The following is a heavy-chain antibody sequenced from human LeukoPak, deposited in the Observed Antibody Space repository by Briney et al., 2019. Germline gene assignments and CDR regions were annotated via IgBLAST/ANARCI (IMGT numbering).Heavy chain of an antibody. V-gene: IGHV3-48*04. CDR1: GFTFSSQN. J-gene: IGHJ4*02. CDR3: ATDRDSSRQKRFDY. D-gene: IGHD6-13*01. Sequence: GGSLRLSCAASGFTFSSQNMNWVRQAPGKGLEWLAYISSSSGTIYYADSVRGRFTISRDNAKNSLYLQMNSLGAEDTAVYYCATDRDSSRQKRFDYWGQGTLVTVSS. CDR2: ISSSSGTI.